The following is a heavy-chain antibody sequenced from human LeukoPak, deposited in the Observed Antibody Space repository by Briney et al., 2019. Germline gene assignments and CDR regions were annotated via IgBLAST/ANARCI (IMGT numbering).Heavy chain of an antibody. Sequence: WGSLRLSCAASGFTFSSYAMSWVRQAPGKGLEWVSAISGSGGNTYYADSVKGRFTISRDNSKNTLYLQMNSLRAEDTAVYYCAKDLDCTSTSCYPDYWGQGTLVTVSS. CDR3: AKDLDCTSTSCYPDY. CDR2: ISGSGGNT. V-gene: IGHV3-23*01. J-gene: IGHJ4*02. D-gene: IGHD2-2*01. CDR1: GFTFSSYA.